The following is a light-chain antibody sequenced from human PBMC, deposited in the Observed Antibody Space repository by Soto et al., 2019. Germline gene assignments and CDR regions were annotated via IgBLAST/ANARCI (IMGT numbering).Light chain of an antibody. CDR2: GKS. Sequence: EIVMTQSPATLSVSPGERATLSCRASQSVSSNLAWYQQKPGQAPRLLIYGKSTRATGIPARFSGSGSGTEFTLTISSLQSEDFAVYYCQHYNNWPRTFGQGTKVEIK. J-gene: IGKJ1*01. V-gene: IGKV3-15*01. CDR1: QSVSSN. CDR3: QHYNNWPRT.